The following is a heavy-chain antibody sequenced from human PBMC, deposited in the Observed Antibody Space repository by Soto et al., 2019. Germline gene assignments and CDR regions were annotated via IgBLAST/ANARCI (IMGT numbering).Heavy chain of an antibody. D-gene: IGHD3-10*01. V-gene: IGHV4-39*01. CDR3: ASLGVSWFGELGLDY. CDR1: GGSISSSSYY. Sequence: QLQLQESGPGLVKPSETLSLTCTVSGGSISSSSYYWGWIRQPPGKGLEWIGSIYYSGSTYYNPSLKSRVTISVDTSKNQFSLKLSSVTAADTAVYYCASLGVSWFGELGLDYWGQGTLVTVSS. CDR2: IYYSGST. J-gene: IGHJ4*02.